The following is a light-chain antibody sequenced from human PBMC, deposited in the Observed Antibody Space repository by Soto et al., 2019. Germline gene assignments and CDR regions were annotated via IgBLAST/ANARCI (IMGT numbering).Light chain of an antibody. J-gene: IGKJ4*01. V-gene: IGKV1-39*01. CDR2: AAS. CDR3: QQSYSTPQIT. Sequence: DIQMTQSPSSRSASVGDRVTITCRSSQSISSYLNWYQQKPGKAPKLXLYAASSLQSGVPSRFSGSGSGTDFTLTISSLQPEDFATYYCQQSYSTPQITLGGGTKVDIK. CDR1: QSISSY.